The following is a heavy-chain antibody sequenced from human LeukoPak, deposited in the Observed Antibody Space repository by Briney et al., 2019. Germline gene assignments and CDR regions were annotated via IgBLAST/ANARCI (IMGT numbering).Heavy chain of an antibody. Sequence: PSETLSLTCAVYGGSFSGYYWSWIRQPPGKGLEWIGEINHSGSTNYNPSLKSRVTISVDTSKNQFSLKLSSVTAADTAVYYCARFQLARRIDYWGQGTLVTVSS. D-gene: IGHD6-6*01. V-gene: IGHV4-34*01. CDR2: INHSGST. CDR3: ARFQLARRIDY. J-gene: IGHJ4*02. CDR1: GGSFSGYY.